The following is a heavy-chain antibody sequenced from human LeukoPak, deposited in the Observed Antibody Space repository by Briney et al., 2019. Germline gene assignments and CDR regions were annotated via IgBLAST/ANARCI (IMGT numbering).Heavy chain of an antibody. Sequence: GASVKVSRKASGYTFTSYGISWVRQAPGQGLEWMGWISAYNGNTNYAQKLQGRVTMTTDTSTSTAYMELRSLRSDDTAVYYCARSGLTLRLGTHSKPGGMDVWGQGTTVTVSS. V-gene: IGHV1-18*01. D-gene: IGHD3-16*01. J-gene: IGHJ6*02. CDR1: GYTFTSYG. CDR2: ISAYNGNT. CDR3: ARSGLTLRLGTHSKPGGMDV.